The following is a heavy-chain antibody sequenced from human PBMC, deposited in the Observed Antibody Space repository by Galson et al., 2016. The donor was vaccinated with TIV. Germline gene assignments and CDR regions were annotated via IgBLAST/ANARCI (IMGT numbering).Heavy chain of an antibody. V-gene: IGHV1-69*04. CDR3: ARSPHSAYGTFSDY. CDR1: GGTFSSYA. CDR2: IIPLLGMT. D-gene: IGHD5-12*01. J-gene: IGHJ4*02. Sequence: SVKVSCKASGGTFSSYALSWVRQAPGQGLEWMGRIIPLLGMTNYAQRFQGRVTIPADRSATTAYMELHSRRSEDTVVYYCARSPHSAYGTFSDYWGQGTLVTVSS.